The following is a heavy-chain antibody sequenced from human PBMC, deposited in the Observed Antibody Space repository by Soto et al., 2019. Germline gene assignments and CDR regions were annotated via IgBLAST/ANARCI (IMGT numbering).Heavy chain of an antibody. CDR1: GGTFSSYA. V-gene: IGHV1-69*13. CDR2: IIPIFGTA. D-gene: IGHD3-3*01. CDR3: ARGDLQPNYDFWSGYHPNYYYGMDV. J-gene: IGHJ6*02. Sequence: ASVKVSCKASGGTFSSYAISWVRQAPGQGLEWMGGIIPIFGTANYAQKFQGRVTITADGSTSTAYMELSSLRSEDTAVYYCARGDLQPNYDFWSGYHPNYYYGMDVCGQGTTVTGSS.